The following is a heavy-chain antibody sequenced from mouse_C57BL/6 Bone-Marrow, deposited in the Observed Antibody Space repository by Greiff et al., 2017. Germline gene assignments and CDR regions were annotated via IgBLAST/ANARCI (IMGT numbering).Heavy chain of an antibody. Sequence: EVQLQQSGAELVRPGASVKLSCTASGFNIKDDYMHWVKQRPEQGLEWIGWIDPENGDTEYASKFQGKATIPADTSSNTAYLQLSSLTSEDTAVYYCTLDGYYDYFDYWGQGTTLTVAS. D-gene: IGHD2-3*01. J-gene: IGHJ2*01. V-gene: IGHV14-4*01. CDR3: TLDGYYDYFDY. CDR1: GFNIKDDY. CDR2: IDPENGDT.